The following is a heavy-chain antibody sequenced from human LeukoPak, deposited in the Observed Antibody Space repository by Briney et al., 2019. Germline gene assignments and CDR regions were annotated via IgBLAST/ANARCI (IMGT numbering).Heavy chain of an antibody. CDR2: IYSGGST. Sequence: GGSLRLSCAASGFTVSSNYMSWVRQAPGKGLEWVSVIYSGGSTYYADSVKGRFTISRDNSKNTLYLQMNSLRAEDTAVYYCAIVTRLYYFGYWGQGTLVTVSS. V-gene: IGHV3-53*01. CDR1: GFTVSSNY. D-gene: IGHD2-21*02. CDR3: AIVTRLYYFGY. J-gene: IGHJ4*02.